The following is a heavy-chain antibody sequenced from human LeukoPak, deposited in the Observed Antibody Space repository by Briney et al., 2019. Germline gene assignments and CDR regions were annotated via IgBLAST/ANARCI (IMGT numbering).Heavy chain of an antibody. CDR3: ARSGVPYYDILTGYPFDY. J-gene: IGHJ4*02. Sequence: GASVKASCKASGYTFTSYYMHWVRQAPGQGLEWMGIINPSGGSTSYAQKFQGRVTMTRDTSTSTVYMELSSLRSEDTAVYYCARSGVPYYDILTGYPFDYWGQGTLVTASS. CDR2: INPSGGST. D-gene: IGHD3-9*01. CDR1: GYTFTSYY. V-gene: IGHV1-46*01.